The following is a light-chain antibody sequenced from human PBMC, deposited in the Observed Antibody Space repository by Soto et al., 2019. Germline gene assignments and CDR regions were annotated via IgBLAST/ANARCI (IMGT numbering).Light chain of an antibody. V-gene: IGKV1-39*01. CDR3: QQSFTTPYT. CDR2: TAA. CDR1: QGINYY. Sequence: DIQMTQSPSSLSASIGDRVIITCRASQGINYYLNWYQQQPGKAPKLLVSTAASLRSGVPSRFSGSASGTDFALTISSLQPEDFATYYCQQSFTTPYTFGQGTKLEI. J-gene: IGKJ2*01.